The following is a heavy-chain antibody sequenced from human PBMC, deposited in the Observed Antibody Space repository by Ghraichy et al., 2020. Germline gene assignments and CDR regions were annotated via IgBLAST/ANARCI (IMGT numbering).Heavy chain of an antibody. CDR3: ARVTSVAVAGTFDY. V-gene: IGHV1-69*10. J-gene: IGHJ4*02. CDR2: IIPMYGVA. Sequence: SVKVSCKASGGTLDIYALNWVRQAPGQGLEWMGGIIPMYGVAKYAQRFQGRLTITADKSTTTVYMELSSLRSEDMAVYYCARVTSVAVAGTFDYWGPGTLVTVAS. CDR1: GGTLDIYA. D-gene: IGHD6-19*01.